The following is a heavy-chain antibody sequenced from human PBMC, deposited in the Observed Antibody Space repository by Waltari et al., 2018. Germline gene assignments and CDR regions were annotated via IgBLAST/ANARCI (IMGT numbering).Heavy chain of an antibody. CDR2: IYHSGST. CDR1: GYSISSGYY. CDR3: ARRTSCYDY. Sequence: QVQLQESGPGLVKPSETLSLTCTVSGYSISSGYYWGWIRQPPGKGLEWIGSIYHSGSTYYNPSLKSRVTISVDTSKNQFSLKLSSVTAADTAVYYCARRTSCYDYWGQGTLVTVSS. D-gene: IGHD2-2*01. V-gene: IGHV4-38-2*02. J-gene: IGHJ4*02.